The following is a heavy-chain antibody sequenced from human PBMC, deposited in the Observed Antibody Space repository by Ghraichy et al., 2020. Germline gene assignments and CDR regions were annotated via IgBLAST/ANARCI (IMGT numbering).Heavy chain of an antibody. CDR2: ISISTTYI. Sequence: RGSLRLSCAASGFTFSSYSMNWVRQAPGKGLEWVSYISISTTYIYYADSVRGRFTISRDNAETSLYLQMNSLRAEDTAVYYCERAVGYYHYGMDVWGQGTTVTVSS. CDR3: ERAVGYYHYGMDV. J-gene: IGHJ6*02. D-gene: IGHD2-2*01. CDR1: GFTFSSYS. V-gene: IGHV3-21*01.